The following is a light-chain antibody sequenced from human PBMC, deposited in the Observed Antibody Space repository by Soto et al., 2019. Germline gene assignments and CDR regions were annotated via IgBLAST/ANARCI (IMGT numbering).Light chain of an antibody. V-gene: IGLV2-14*01. CDR1: SSDVGGYNY. Sequence: QSALTQPASVSGSPGQSITISCTGTSSDVGGYNYVSWYQQHPGKAPKLMICDVSNRPSGVSNRFSGSKSGNTASLTISRLQAEDEADYYCSSYTSSSTQVFGTGTKVTVL. J-gene: IGLJ1*01. CDR3: SSYTSSSTQV. CDR2: DVS.